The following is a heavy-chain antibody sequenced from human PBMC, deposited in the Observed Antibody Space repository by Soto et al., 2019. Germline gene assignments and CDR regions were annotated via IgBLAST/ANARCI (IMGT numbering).Heavy chain of an antibody. V-gene: IGHV3-9*01. CDR1: GFTFDDYA. D-gene: IGHD2-21*02. J-gene: IGHJ2*01. CDR3: AKALAPAYCGGDCYRYWYFDL. Sequence: EVQLVESGGGLVQPGRSLRLSCAASGFTFDDYAMHWVRQAPGKGLEWVSGISWNSGSIGYADSVKGRFTISRDNAKNSLYLQMNSLRAEDTALYYCAKALAPAYCGGDCYRYWYFDLWGRGTLVTVSS. CDR2: ISWNSGSI.